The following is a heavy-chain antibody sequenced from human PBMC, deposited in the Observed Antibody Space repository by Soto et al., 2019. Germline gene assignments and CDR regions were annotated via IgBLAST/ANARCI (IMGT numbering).Heavy chain of an antibody. J-gene: IGHJ6*02. CDR2: IYYSGST. Sequence: SETLSLTCTVSGGSTSSSSYYWGWTRQPPGKGLEWIGSIYYSGSTYYNPSLKSRVTISVDTSKNQFSLKLSSVTAADTAVYYCARHSRGEELTGVLYYYYYYGMDVWGQGTTVTVSS. V-gene: IGHV4-39*01. CDR1: GGSTSSSSYY. CDR3: ARHSRGEELTGVLYYYYYYGMDV. D-gene: IGHD7-27*01.